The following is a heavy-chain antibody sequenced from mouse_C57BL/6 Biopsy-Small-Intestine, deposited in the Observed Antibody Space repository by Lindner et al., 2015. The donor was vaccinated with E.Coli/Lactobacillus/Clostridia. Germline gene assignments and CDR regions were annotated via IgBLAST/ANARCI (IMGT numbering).Heavy chain of an antibody. CDR1: GYAFSSAW. V-gene: IGHV1-82*01. Sequence: VQLQESGPDLVKPGASVKISCKASGYAFSSAWMNWVKLRPGKGLEWIGRIYPGDEDTNLNEKFKGKATLTADKSSTTAYMQLSSLTSEDSAVYFCAREEMMNRASHSFDYWGQGTTLTVSS. D-gene: IGHD2-3*01. CDR3: AREEMMNRASHSFDY. J-gene: IGHJ2*01. CDR2: IYPGDEDT.